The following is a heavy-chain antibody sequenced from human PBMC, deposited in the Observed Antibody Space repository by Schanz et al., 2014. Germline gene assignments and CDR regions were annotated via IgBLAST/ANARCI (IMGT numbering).Heavy chain of an antibody. D-gene: IGHD3-3*01. Sequence: QVQLQESGPGLVKPSETLSLTCTVSSASIRTYYWSWIRQPPGKGLEWIGYIYYSGSTTYNPSLKSRVTISVDTSKNQFSLKVTSVTAADTALYFCARGYDFWSGLRGGDYWGQGTLVTVSS. CDR1: SASIRTYY. J-gene: IGHJ4*02. V-gene: IGHV4-59*12. CDR3: ARGYDFWSGLRGGDY. CDR2: IYYSGST.